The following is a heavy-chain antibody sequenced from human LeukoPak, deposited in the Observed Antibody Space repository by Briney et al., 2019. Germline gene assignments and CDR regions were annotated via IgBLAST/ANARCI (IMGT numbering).Heavy chain of an antibody. Sequence: PGGSVRLSCAASVFDFNNYCIHWVRHPPCKGLEWVAVIWYDGSNKYYADSVKGRFTISRDNSKDTLYVQMNSLRAEDTAMYYCTANFDFWGQGTLVTVSS. CDR1: VFDFNNYC. V-gene: IGHV3-33*01. CDR3: TANFDF. CDR2: IWYDGSNK. J-gene: IGHJ4*02. D-gene: IGHD2-21*02.